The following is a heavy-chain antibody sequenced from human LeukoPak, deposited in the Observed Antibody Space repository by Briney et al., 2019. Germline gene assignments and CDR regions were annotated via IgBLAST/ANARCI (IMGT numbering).Heavy chain of an antibody. CDR3: ARSIVGAKWFDP. CDR2: ISAYNGNT. D-gene: IGHD1-26*01. CDR1: GYTFTSYG. Sequence: ASVKVSCKASGYTFTSYGISWVRQAPGQGLEWMGWISAYNGNTNYAQKLQGRVTMTTDTSTSTAYMELRSLGSDDTAVYYCARSIVGAKWFDPWGQGTLVTVSS. V-gene: IGHV1-18*01. J-gene: IGHJ5*02.